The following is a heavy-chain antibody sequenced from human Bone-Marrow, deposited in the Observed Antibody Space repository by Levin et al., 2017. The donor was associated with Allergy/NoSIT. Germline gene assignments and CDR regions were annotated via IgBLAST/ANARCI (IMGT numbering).Heavy chain of an antibody. J-gene: IGHJ1*01. CDR2: ISSSSSTI. D-gene: IGHD1-26*01. Sequence: GESLKISCAASGFTFSTYSMNWVRQAPGKGLEWVSYISSSSSTIYYAESVKGRFTISRDNAKNSLDLQMNSLRAEDTAVYYCAESGPRVGDVYFQHWGQGTPVTVSS. CDR3: AESGPRVGDVYFQH. V-gene: IGHV3-48*01. CDR1: GFTFSTYS.